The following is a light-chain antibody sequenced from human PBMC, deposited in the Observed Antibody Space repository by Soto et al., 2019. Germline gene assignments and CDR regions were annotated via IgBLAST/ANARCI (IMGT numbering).Light chain of an antibody. Sequence: EIVMTQSPATLSVSPGERATLSCRASQSVSSKLAWFQQKPGQAPSLLIYGVSTRAIGVPVRFSGSGSGTEFTLTINSLQSEDFAVYYCQQYNNWPHTFGQGTKVDIK. CDR1: QSVSSK. CDR3: QQYNNWPHT. V-gene: IGKV3-15*01. J-gene: IGKJ2*01. CDR2: GVS.